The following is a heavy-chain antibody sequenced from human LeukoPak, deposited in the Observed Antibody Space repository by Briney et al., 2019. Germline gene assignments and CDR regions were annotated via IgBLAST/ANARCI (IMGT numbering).Heavy chain of an antibody. D-gene: IGHD3-16*01. V-gene: IGHV3-30*02. CDR2: IRYDGSNK. CDR1: GFIFSSYG. Sequence: GGSLRLSCAASGFIFSSYGMHWVRQAPGKGLEWVAFIRYDGSNKYYADSVKGRFTISRDNSKNTLYLQMNSLRAEDTAVYYCARQRFKGGAFDIWGQGTMVTVSS. J-gene: IGHJ3*02. CDR3: ARQRFKGGAFDI.